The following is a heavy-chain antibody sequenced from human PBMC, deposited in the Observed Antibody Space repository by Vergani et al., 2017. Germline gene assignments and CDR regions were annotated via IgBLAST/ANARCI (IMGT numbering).Heavy chain of an antibody. D-gene: IGHD2-2*01. J-gene: IGHJ6*02. Sequence: EVQLVESGGGLVQPGRSLRLSCTASGFTFGDYAMSWVRQAPGKGLECVGFIRSKAYGGTTEYAASVKGRFTISRDDSKSIAYLQMNSLKTEDTAVYYCTRGSRIVVVPVAYYYYGMDVWGQGTTVTVSS. CDR1: GFTFGDYA. CDR2: IRSKAYGGTT. V-gene: IGHV3-49*04. CDR3: TRGSRIVVVPVAYYYYGMDV.